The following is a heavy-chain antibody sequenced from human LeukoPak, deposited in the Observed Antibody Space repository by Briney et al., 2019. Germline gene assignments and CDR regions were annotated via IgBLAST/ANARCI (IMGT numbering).Heavy chain of an antibody. J-gene: IGHJ6*02. Sequence: SETLSLTCAVYGGSFSGCYWSLIRRPPGKGLEWIGKNNDSGSTNYNPSLKSRVTISVDTSKNQFSLRLSSVTAADTAVYYCARIVVVTNYYYYGMDVWGQGTTVTVSS. CDR1: GGSFSGCY. CDR2: NNDSGST. V-gene: IGHV4-34*01. D-gene: IGHD2-21*02. CDR3: ARIVVVTNYYYYGMDV.